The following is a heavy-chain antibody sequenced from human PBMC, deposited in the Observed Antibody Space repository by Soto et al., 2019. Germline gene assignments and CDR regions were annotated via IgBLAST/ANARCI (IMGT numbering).Heavy chain of an antibody. CDR1: GFTFRSFS. J-gene: IGHJ4*02. V-gene: IGHV3-30-3*01. Sequence: QVQLVESGGGVVQPARSLRLSCAASGFTFRSFSLHWVRQAPGKGLEWLALISYDGSNKYNADSVKGRFTISRDNSNNTLYLQLNSLRPEDTAVYYCARTTTVAGTPEFDYWGQGTLVTVSA. D-gene: IGHD6-19*01. CDR2: ISYDGSNK. CDR3: ARTTTVAGTPEFDY.